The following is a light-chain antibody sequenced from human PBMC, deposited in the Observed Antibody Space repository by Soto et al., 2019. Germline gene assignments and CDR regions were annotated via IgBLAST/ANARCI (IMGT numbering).Light chain of an antibody. J-gene: IGKJ5*01. Sequence: DIQMTQSPSSLSASVGDRVTITCQASQDITNSLNWYQQKPGKAPKLLIYGASNLETGVPPRFSGGGSGTDFTLTISSLQPEDIAAYYCQQYHNLPIIFGQEKRLEIK. CDR1: QDITNS. CDR3: QQYHNLPII. V-gene: IGKV1-33*01. CDR2: GAS.